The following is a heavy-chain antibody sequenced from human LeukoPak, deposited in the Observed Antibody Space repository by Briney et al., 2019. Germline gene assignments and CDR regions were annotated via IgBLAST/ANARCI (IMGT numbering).Heavy chain of an antibody. CDR2: ISGSGGST. D-gene: IGHD3-22*01. CDR3: AKEPYDSSGYYPFDY. CDR1: GFTFSTYG. J-gene: IGHJ4*02. V-gene: IGHV3-23*01. Sequence: PGGTLRLSCAASGFTFSTYGMSWVRQAPGKGLEWVSGISGSGGSTYYADSVKGRFTISRDNSKNTLYLQMNSLRAEDTAVYYCAKEPYDSSGYYPFDYWGQGTLVTVSS.